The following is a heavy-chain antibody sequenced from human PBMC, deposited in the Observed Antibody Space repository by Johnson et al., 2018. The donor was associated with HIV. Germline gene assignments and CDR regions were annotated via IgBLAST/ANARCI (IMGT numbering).Heavy chain of an antibody. CDR3: AKAGQMVAATSAFDI. CDR1: GFTFSNFG. D-gene: IGHD2-15*01. CDR2: ISYDGSNK. Sequence: QMQLVESVGGVVQPGRSLRLSCATSGFTFSNFGMHWVRQAPGKGLEWVAVISYDGSNKYYADSVKGRFTISRDNSKNTLYLQMNSLRAEDTAVYYCAKAGQMVAATSAFDIWGQGTMVTVSS. V-gene: IGHV3-30*18. J-gene: IGHJ3*02.